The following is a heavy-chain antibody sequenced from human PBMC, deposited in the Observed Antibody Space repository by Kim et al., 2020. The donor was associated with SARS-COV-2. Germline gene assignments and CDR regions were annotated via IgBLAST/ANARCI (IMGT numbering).Heavy chain of an antibody. CDR2: FHAGNGHI. CDR1: GYTFTDYI. D-gene: IGHD1-1*01. CDR3: LREGAGGFDM. Sequence: ASVKVSCKASGYTFTDYIMHWVRQAPGQRLEWMGCFHAGNGHIRYSQNFQGRVTITRDTSASTAYMELSSLRSEDTAVYYCLREGAGGFDMWGQGTMVTVSS. J-gene: IGHJ3*02. V-gene: IGHV1-3*01.